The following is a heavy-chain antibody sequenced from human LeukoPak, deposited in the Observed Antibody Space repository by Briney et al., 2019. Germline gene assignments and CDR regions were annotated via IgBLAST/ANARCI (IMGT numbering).Heavy chain of an antibody. CDR2: ISSSSSYI. J-gene: IGHJ5*02. CDR1: GFTFSNAW. CDR3: ARDYYYDSSGYYSTFDP. D-gene: IGHD3-22*01. Sequence: GGSLRLSCAASGFTFSNAWMSWVRQAPGKGLEWVSSISSSSSYIYYADSVKGRFTISRDNAKNSLYLQMNSLRAEDTAVYYCARDYYYDSSGYYSTFDPWGQGTLVTVSS. V-gene: IGHV3-21*01.